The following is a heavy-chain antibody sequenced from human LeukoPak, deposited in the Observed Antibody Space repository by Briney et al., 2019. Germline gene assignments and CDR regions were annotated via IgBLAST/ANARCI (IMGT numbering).Heavy chain of an antibody. CDR3: AKRRGITMVRGAPPWFDP. Sequence: SETLSLTCAVYGGSFSGYYWSWIRQPPGKGLEWIGEINHSGSTNYNPSLKSRVTISVDMSKNQFSLKLSSVTAADTAVYYCAKRRGITMVRGAPPWFDPWGQGTLVTVSS. V-gene: IGHV4-34*01. CDR2: INHSGST. D-gene: IGHD3-10*01. J-gene: IGHJ5*02. CDR1: GGSFSGYY.